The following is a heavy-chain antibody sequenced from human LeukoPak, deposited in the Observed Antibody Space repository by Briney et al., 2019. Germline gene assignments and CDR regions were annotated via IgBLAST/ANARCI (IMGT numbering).Heavy chain of an antibody. CDR1: GGSISSGDYY. V-gene: IGHV4-39*07. CDR2: INHSGST. D-gene: IGHD2-2*02. J-gene: IGHJ6*02. Sequence: SETLSLTCTVSGGSISSGDYYWSWIRQPPGKGLEWIGEINHSGSTNYNPSLKSRVTISVDTSKNQFSLKLSSVTAADTAVYYCAGGYCSSTSCYTGYYYYGMDVWGQGTTVTVSS. CDR3: AGGYCSSTSCYTGYYYYGMDV.